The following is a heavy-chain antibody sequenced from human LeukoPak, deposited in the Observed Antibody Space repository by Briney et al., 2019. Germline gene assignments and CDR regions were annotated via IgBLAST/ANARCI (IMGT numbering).Heavy chain of an antibody. Sequence: SETLSLTCTVSGGSISSSSYYWSWIRQPAGKGLEWIGRIYTSGSTNYNPSLKSRATMSVDTSKNQFSLKLSSVTAADTAVYYCARDTITPGDYYYYGMDVWGQGTTVTVSS. CDR1: GGSISSSSYY. CDR2: IYTSGST. D-gene: IGHD3-10*01. J-gene: IGHJ6*02. CDR3: ARDTITPGDYYYYGMDV. V-gene: IGHV4-61*02.